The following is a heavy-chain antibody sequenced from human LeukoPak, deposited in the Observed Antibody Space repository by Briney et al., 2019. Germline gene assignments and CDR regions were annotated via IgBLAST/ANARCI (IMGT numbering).Heavy chain of an antibody. D-gene: IGHD6-13*01. CDR3: AKHSSLDY. Sequence: GGSLRLSCAASGFTFSSYGMHWVRQAPGKGLEWVAVISYDGSNKYYADSVRGRFTISRDNSKNTLYLQMNSLRAEDTAVYYCAKHSSLDYWGQGTLVTVSS. V-gene: IGHV3-30*18. J-gene: IGHJ4*02. CDR1: GFTFSSYG. CDR2: ISYDGSNK.